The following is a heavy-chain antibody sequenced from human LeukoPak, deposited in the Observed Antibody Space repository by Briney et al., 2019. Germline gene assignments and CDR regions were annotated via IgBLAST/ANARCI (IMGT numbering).Heavy chain of an antibody. CDR3: ARGVGYCTNGVCSPGVVFDY. Sequence: GGSLRLSCAASGFTFSDYYMSWIRQAPGKGLEWVSYISSSGSTLYYADSVKGRFTISRDNAKNSLYLQMNSLRAEDTAVYYCARGVGYCTNGVCSPGVVFDYWGQGTLVTVSS. V-gene: IGHV3-11*04. J-gene: IGHJ4*02. CDR2: ISSSGSTL. CDR1: GFTFSDYY. D-gene: IGHD2-8*01.